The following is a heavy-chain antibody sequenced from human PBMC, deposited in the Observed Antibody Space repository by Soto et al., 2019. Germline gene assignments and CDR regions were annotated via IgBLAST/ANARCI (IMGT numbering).Heavy chain of an antibody. Sequence: SETLSLTCAISGDSIDTSHWWNWVRQPPGKGLEWIGEISHEGRTIYNPSLRSRVTISIDKSKNQVSLIFNSMTAADTAIYYCARDHPFGNTWDFDYWGQGALVTVSS. CDR3: ARDHPFGNTWDFDY. D-gene: IGHD3-16*01. V-gene: IGHV4-4*02. J-gene: IGHJ4*02. CDR2: ISHEGRT. CDR1: GDSIDTSHW.